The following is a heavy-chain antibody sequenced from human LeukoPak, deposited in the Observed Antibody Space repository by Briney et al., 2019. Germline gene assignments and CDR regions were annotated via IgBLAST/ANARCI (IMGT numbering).Heavy chain of an antibody. CDR2: ISWNSGSI. CDR3: AKGDAIAARLNYFDY. V-gene: IGHV3-9*01. Sequence: GRSLRLSCTASRFTFYDYAMHWVRQAPGKGLEWVSGISWNSGSIGYADSVKGRFTISRDNAQNSLYLQMNGLRAEDTALYYCAKGDAIAARLNYFDYWGQGTLVTVSS. J-gene: IGHJ4*02. CDR1: RFTFYDYA. D-gene: IGHD6-6*01.